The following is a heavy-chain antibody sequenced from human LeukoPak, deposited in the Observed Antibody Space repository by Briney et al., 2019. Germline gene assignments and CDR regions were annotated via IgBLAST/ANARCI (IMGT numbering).Heavy chain of an antibody. J-gene: IGHJ4*02. CDR2: INPNSGVT. CDR1: GYTFSDYY. CDR3: ARVEPNTLFDN. D-gene: IGHD1-14*01. V-gene: IGHV1-2*02. Sequence: GASVTVSCKASGYTFSDYYIHWVRQAPGQGLEWMGWINPNSGVTNYAQKFQGRVTVTRDTSISTAYMELSSLRSDDTAVYYCARVEPNTLFDNWGQGTLVTVSS.